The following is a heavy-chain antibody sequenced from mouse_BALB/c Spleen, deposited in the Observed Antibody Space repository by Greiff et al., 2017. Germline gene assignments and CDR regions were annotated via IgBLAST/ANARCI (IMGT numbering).Heavy chain of an antibody. CDR3: TRYVYAMDY. CDR1: GYTFTSYY. Sequence: QVHVKQSGAELVKPGASVKLSCKASGYTFTSYYMYWVKQRPGQGLEWIGEINPSNGGTNFNEKFKSKATLTVDKSSSTAYMQLSSLTSEDSAVYYCTRYVYAMDYWGQGTTVTVSS. CDR2: INPSNGGT. J-gene: IGHJ4*01. V-gene: IGHV1S81*02.